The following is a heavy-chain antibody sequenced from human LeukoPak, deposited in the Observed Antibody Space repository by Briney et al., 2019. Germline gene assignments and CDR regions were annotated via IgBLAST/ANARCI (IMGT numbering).Heavy chain of an antibody. J-gene: IGHJ3*02. CDR1: GFTFSSYA. D-gene: IGHD2-15*01. Sequence: GGSLRLSCAASGFTFSSYAMSWVRQAPGKGLEWVSAIGGSGGSTYYADSVKGRFTISRDNSKNTLYLQMNSLRAEDTAVYYCAKGGGRQNAFDIWGQGTMVTVSS. CDR2: IGGSGGST. CDR3: AKGGGRQNAFDI. V-gene: IGHV3-23*01.